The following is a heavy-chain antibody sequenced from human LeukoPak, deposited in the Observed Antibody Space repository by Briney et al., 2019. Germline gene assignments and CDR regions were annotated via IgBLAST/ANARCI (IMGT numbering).Heavy chain of an antibody. CDR2: ISVSGTTI. D-gene: IGHD3-10*01. Sequence: PGGSLRLSCAASGFTFSDYEMNWVRQAPGKGLEWLSHISVSGTTIHYADSVKGRFTISRDNAKNSVYLQMTSLRAEDTAVYFCARGGVDYYGSGTYYLMYYFDYWGRGALVTVSS. CDR3: ARGGVDYYGSGTYYLMYYFDY. J-gene: IGHJ4*02. CDR1: GFTFSDYE. V-gene: IGHV3-48*03.